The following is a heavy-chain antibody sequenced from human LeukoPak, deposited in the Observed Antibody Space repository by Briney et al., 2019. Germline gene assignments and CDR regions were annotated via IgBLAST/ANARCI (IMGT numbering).Heavy chain of an antibody. CDR1: GFTFDDYA. J-gene: IGHJ4*02. V-gene: IGHV3-9*01. CDR3: AKDKYYDSSGYSDY. D-gene: IGHD3-22*01. Sequence: PGGSLRLSCAASGFTFDDYAMHWVRQATGKGLEWVSGISWNSGSIGYADSVKGRFTISRDNAKNSLYLQMNSLRAEDTALYYCAKDKYYDSSGYSDYWGQGTLVTVSS. CDR2: ISWNSGSI.